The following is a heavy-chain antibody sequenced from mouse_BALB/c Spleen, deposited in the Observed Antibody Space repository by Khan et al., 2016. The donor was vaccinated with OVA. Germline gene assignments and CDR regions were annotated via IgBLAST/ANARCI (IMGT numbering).Heavy chain of an antibody. CDR2: INPDSSTI. J-gene: IGHJ3*01. CDR1: GFDFSRYW. V-gene: IGHV4-1*02. Sequence: EVKLLESGGGLVQPGGSLKLSCAASGFDFSRYWMSWVRQAPGKGLEWIGKINPDSSTINYTPSLKEKFIISRDNAKNTLYLQMSKGRSEDTALYYCARPYRYDGRDWFAYWGQGTLVTVAA. D-gene: IGHD2-14*01. CDR3: ARPYRYDGRDWFAY.